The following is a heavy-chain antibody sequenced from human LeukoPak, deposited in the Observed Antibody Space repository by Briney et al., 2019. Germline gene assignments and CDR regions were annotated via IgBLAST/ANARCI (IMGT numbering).Heavy chain of an antibody. V-gene: IGHV1-69*13. J-gene: IGHJ4*02. CDR2: IIPLFDTA. D-gene: IGHD3-3*01. Sequence: ASVTVSCTASGGTLSSYAISWVRQAPGQGLEWLGGIIPLFDTANYARKFQGRVTITADESSSTAYMELSNLRSEDTAVYYCARVRGTGFDYWGQGTLVTVSS. CDR3: ARVRGTGFDY. CDR1: GGTLSSYA.